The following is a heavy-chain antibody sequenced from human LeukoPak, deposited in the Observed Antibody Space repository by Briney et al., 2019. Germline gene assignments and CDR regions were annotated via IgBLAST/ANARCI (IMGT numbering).Heavy chain of an antibody. J-gene: IGHJ4*02. CDR2: ISTYNGNT. Sequence: ASVKVSCRASGYTFASYGISWVRQAPGQGLEWMGWISTYNGNTNYAQNLQGRVTMTTDTSTSTAYVELRSLRSDDTAVYYCARSDGSSSGWFDYWGQGALVTVSS. CDR1: GYTFASYG. CDR3: ARSDGSSSGWFDY. D-gene: IGHD6-19*01. V-gene: IGHV1-18*04.